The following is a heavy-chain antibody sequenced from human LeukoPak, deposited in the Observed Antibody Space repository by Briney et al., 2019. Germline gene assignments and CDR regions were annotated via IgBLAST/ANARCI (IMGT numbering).Heavy chain of an antibody. Sequence: GGSLRLSCAASGFTFSSYSMNWVRQAPGKGLEWVSSISSSSSYIYYADSVKGRFTISRDNAKNSLYLQMNSLRAEDTAVYYCAKHGYYGSELKYNFESWGQGTLVTVSP. CDR1: GFTFSSYS. V-gene: IGHV3-21*04. CDR2: ISSSSSYI. J-gene: IGHJ4*02. D-gene: IGHD3-10*01. CDR3: AKHGYYGSELKYNFES.